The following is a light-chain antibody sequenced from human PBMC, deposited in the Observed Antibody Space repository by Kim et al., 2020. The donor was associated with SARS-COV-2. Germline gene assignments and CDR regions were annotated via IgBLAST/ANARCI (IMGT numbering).Light chain of an antibody. V-gene: IGLV2-14*03. CDR2: DVS. CDR1: SSDVCGYNY. Sequence: QSITISCTGTSSDVCGYNYVSWYQQHPGKAPKLMIYDVSNRPSGVSNRFSGAKSGNTASLTISGLQAEDEADCYCSSYTSSSTLVFGGGTQLTV. CDR3: SSYTSSSTLV. J-gene: IGLJ2*01.